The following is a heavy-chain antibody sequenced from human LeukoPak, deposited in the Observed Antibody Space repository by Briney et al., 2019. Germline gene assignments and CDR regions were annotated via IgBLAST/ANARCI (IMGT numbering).Heavy chain of an antibody. Sequence: GGSLRLSCAASGFTFSNYWMSWVRQAPGKGLEWVANIKRDGSEKYYVDSVKGRFTISRDSAKNSLYLQMNSLRAEDTAVYYCASVISSSWYVFDYWGQGTLVTVSS. V-gene: IGHV3-7*01. CDR2: IKRDGSEK. D-gene: IGHD6-13*01. J-gene: IGHJ4*02. CDR1: GFTFSNYW. CDR3: ASVISSSWYVFDY.